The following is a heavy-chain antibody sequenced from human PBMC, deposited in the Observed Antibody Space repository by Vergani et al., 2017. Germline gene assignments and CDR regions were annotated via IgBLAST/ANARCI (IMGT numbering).Heavy chain of an antibody. CDR3: ARDRGKWELLAPFDY. J-gene: IGHJ4*02. Sequence: EVQLLESGGGLVQPGGSLRLSCAASGFTFSSYAMSWVRQAPGKGLEWVSAISGSGGSTYYADSVKGRFTISRDNSKNSLYLQMNSLRAEDTAVYYCARDRGKWELLAPFDYWGQGTLVTVSS. CDR1: GFTFSSYA. CDR2: ISGSGGST. D-gene: IGHD1-26*01. V-gene: IGHV3-23*01.